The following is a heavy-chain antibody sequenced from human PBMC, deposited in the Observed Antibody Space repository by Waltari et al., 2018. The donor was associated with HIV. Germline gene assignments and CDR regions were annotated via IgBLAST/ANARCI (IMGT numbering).Heavy chain of an antibody. Sequence: QVQLVQSGAEVKKPGASVKVSCKASGYTFTSYGISWVRQAPGQGLEWMGGMSLYKGNTNCAQTLKGRVTITTDTSTSTAYMELRSRRSDDAAVYYCARDLLGPYYDDVGGSADYWGQGTLVTVSS. J-gene: IGHJ4*02. D-gene: IGHD3-16*01. CDR3: ARDLLGPYYDDVGGSADY. CDR2: MSLYKGNT. V-gene: IGHV1-18*01. CDR1: GYTFTSYG.